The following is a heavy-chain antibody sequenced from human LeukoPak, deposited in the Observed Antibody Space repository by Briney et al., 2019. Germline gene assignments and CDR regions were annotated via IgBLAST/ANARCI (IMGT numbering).Heavy chain of an antibody. CDR1: GFTFSSYS. CDR3: AGRGYSYGQEYFQH. CDR2: ISSSSSYI. V-gene: IGHV3-21*01. Sequence: GGSLGLSCAAPGFTFSSYSMNWVRQAPGKGLEWVSSISSSSSYIYYADSVKGRFTISRDNAKNSPYLQMNSLRAEDTAVYYCAGRGYSYGQEYFQHWGQGTLVTVSS. J-gene: IGHJ1*01. D-gene: IGHD5-18*01.